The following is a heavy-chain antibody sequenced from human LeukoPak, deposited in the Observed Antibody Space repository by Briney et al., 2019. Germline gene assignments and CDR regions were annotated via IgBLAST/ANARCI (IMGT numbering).Heavy chain of an antibody. Sequence: GGSLRLSCAASGFTFSSYWMSWVRQAPGKGLEWVSSISDSGIYIFYSDSVKGRFTVSRDNAKNSLYLQMNSLRAEDTAVYYCAGGNSALLDYWGQGTLVTVSS. CDR1: GFTFSSYW. V-gene: IGHV3-21*01. CDR3: AGGNSALLDY. D-gene: IGHD5-18*01. J-gene: IGHJ4*02. CDR2: ISDSGIYI.